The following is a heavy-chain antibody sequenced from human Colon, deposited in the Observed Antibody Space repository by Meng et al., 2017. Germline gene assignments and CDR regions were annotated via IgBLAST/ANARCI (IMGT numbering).Heavy chain of an antibody. CDR1: GESIRSSNW. J-gene: IGHJ4*02. CDR3: ARVIYASGNMAHLDC. D-gene: IGHD3-10*01. V-gene: IGHV4-4*02. Sequence: LPESGSGLGKPSGTLSLTCAVSGESIRSSNWWSWVLQPPGRGLEWIGEIYHSGSTNYNPSLKNRLSLTVDKSKNQFSLTLHSMTAADTAVYYCARVIYASGNMAHLDCWGQGTLVTVSS. CDR2: IYHSGST.